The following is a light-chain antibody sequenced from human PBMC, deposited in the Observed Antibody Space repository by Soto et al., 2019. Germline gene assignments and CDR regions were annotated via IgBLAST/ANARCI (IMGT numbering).Light chain of an antibody. CDR2: DAS. CDR1: QTVRNNY. CDR3: QQFSSYPLT. Sequence: EVVLTQSPGTLSLSPGERATLSCRASQTVRNNYLAWYQQKPGQAPRLLIYDASSRATGIPDRFSGGGSGTDFTLTISRLEPEDFAVYYCQQFSSYPLTFGGGSKAAIK. J-gene: IGKJ4*01. V-gene: IGKV3-20*01.